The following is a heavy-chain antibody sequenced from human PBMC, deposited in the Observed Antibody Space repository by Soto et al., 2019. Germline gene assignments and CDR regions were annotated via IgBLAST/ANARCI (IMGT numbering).Heavy chain of an antibody. Sequence: GGSLRLSCAASGFTFSSYSMNWVRQPPGKGLEWVSSISSSSSYIYYADSVKGRFTISRDNAKNSLYLQMNSLRAEDTAVYYCARAPLTDFDIWGQGTMVTVSS. D-gene: IGHD2-8*02. CDR2: ISSSSSYI. V-gene: IGHV3-21*01. J-gene: IGHJ3*02. CDR1: GFTFSSYS. CDR3: ARAPLTDFDI.